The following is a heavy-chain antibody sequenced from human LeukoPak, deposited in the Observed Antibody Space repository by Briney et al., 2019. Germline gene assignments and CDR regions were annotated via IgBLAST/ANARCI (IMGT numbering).Heavy chain of an antibody. CDR3: AKPDSSGWYYAIDY. CDR2: ISYYGSNK. J-gene: IGHJ4*02. V-gene: IGHV3-30*18. CDR1: GFTFSSYG. Sequence: GGSLRLSCAASGFTFSSYGIHWVRQAPGKGLEWVAVISYYGSNKYYADSVKGRFTISRDNSKNTLYLQMNSLRAEDTAVYYCAKPDSSGWYYAIDYWGQGTLVTVSS. D-gene: IGHD6-19*01.